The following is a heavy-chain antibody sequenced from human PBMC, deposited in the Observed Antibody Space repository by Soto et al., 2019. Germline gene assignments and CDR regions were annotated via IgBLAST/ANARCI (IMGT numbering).Heavy chain of an antibody. J-gene: IGHJ3*02. CDR2: LYYSGST. D-gene: IGHD3-16*01. Sequence: SETLFLTCTDSCGSINTYYCRWMRQPPGKGLEWIGYLYYSGSTNSNPSLKSRVTISEDTSKNQLSLKLSSMTAADTAVYYCARDAGGRGNGAFDIWGQGTMVTVSS. V-gene: IGHV4-59*01. CDR3: ARDAGGRGNGAFDI. CDR1: CGSINTYY.